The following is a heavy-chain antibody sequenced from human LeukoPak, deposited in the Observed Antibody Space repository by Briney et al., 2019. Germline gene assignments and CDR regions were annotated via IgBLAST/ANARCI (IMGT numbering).Heavy chain of an antibody. V-gene: IGHV3-23*01. CDR3: ARDPYGSGTIDFDY. CDR1: GFTFSNFP. CDR2: IAGSDGRT. J-gene: IGHJ4*02. D-gene: IGHD3-10*01. Sequence: QPGGSLRLSCVASGFTFSNFPMSWVRQTPDKGLEYVAGIAGSDGRTFYPASVKGRFTASRDNSKNTLYLQMNSLRAEDTAVYYCARDPYGSGTIDFDYWGQGTLVTVSS.